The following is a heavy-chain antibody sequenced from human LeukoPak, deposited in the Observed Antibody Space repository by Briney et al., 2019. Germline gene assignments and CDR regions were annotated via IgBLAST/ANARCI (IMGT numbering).Heavy chain of an antibody. V-gene: IGHV3-30*01. CDR1: GFTFSSYA. CDR3: AREGGIQLWQTNDY. J-gene: IGHJ4*02. D-gene: IGHD5-18*01. CDR2: ISYDGSNK. Sequence: PGGSLRLSCAASGFTFSSYAMHWVRQAPGKGLEWVAVISYDGSNKYYADSVKGRFTISRDNSKNTLYLQMNSLRAEDTAVYYCAREGGIQLWQTNDYWGQGTLVTVSS.